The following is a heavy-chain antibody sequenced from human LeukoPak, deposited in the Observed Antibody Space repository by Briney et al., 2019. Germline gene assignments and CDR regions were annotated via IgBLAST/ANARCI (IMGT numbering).Heavy chain of an antibody. Sequence: SETLSLTCTVSSGSINSYYWGWVRQPAGRGLEWIGRIYTTGIANYNPSLQSRLTMSVDTSKRQSSLNLRSVTAADTAIYYCARQGYTASHYFLDYWSQGTLVTVSS. V-gene: IGHV4-4*07. CDR2: IYTTGIA. CDR3: ARQGYTASHYFLDY. CDR1: SGSINSYY. D-gene: IGHD3-16*02. J-gene: IGHJ4*02.